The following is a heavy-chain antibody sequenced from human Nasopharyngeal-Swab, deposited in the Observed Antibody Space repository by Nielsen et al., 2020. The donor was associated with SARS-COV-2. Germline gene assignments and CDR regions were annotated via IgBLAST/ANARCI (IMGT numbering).Heavy chain of an antibody. V-gene: IGHV4-39*02. CDR2: IYYSGST. D-gene: IGHD3-3*01. CDR3: AREIITIFGVVIPNWFDP. Sequence: ESLKISCTVSGGSISSSSYYWGWIRQPPGKGLEWIGSIYYSGSTYYNPSLKSRVTISVDTSKNQFSLKLSSVTAADTAVYYCAREIITIFGVVIPNWFDPWGQGTLVTVSS. CDR1: GGSISSSSYY. J-gene: IGHJ5*02.